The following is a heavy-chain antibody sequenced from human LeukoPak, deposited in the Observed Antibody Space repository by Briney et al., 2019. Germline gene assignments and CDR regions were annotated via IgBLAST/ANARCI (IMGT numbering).Heavy chain of an antibody. Sequence: GGSLTLSCVASGFTFSTYTMNWIRQAPGKGLEWVSGSIGSGGSAFYADSVKGRFSISRDTSKNTLFLHMNNLRAGDTAVYYCAKDRLPDDVWPVDYWGQGTLVTVSS. V-gene: IGHV3-23*01. CDR3: AKDRLPDDVWPVDY. J-gene: IGHJ4*02. D-gene: IGHD3-16*01. CDR2: SIGSGGSA. CDR1: GFTFSTYT.